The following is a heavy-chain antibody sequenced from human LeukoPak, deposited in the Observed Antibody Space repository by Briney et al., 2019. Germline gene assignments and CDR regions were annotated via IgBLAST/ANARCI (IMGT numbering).Heavy chain of an antibody. V-gene: IGHV3-21*01. CDR2: ITLGSSYK. J-gene: IGHJ4*02. CDR3: VTSGYDGSGYYVDS. CDR1: GFAFSSSS. Sequence: GGSLRLSCAASGFAFSSSSMNWVRQAPGKGLEWVSAITLGSSYKYYADSLKGRFTVSRDNAKNSLYLQMNSLRVEDTAVYYCVTSGYDGSGYYVDSWGQGSLVTVSS. D-gene: IGHD3-22*01.